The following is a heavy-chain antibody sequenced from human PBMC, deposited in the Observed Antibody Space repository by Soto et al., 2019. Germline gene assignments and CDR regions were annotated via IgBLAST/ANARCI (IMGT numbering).Heavy chain of an antibody. J-gene: IGHJ4*02. D-gene: IGHD6-19*01. Sequence: ASVKVSCKASGYTFTSYDINWVRQATGQGLEWMGWMNPNSGNTGYAQKFQGRVTMTRNTSISTAYMELSSLRSEDTAGYYCARAGEWLENLWGRPGIDYWGQGTLVTVSS. V-gene: IGHV1-8*01. CDR2: MNPNSGNT. CDR3: ARAGEWLENLWGRPGIDY. CDR1: GYTFTSYD.